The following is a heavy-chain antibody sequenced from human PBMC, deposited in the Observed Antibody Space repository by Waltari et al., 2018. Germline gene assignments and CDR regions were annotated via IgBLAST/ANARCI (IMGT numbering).Heavy chain of an antibody. CDR2: IYHSGST. D-gene: IGHD6-13*01. CDR3: ASRASPGVDGSWYDFDY. Sequence: QVQLQESGPGLVKPSETLSLTCAVSGYSISSGYYWGWIRQPPGKGLEWIGSIYHSGSTYYNPSLKSRVTISVDTSKNQFSLKLSSVTAADTAVYYCASRASPGVDGSWYDFDYWGQGTLVTVSS. V-gene: IGHV4-38-2*01. J-gene: IGHJ4*02. CDR1: GYSISSGYY.